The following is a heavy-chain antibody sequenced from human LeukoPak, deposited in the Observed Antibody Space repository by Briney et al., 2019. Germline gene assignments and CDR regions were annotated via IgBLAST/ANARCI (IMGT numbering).Heavy chain of an antibody. D-gene: IGHD6-6*01. CDR1: GGSISSGGYY. Sequence: SETLSLTCTVSGGSISSGGYYWSWIRQPPGKGLEWIGYIYHSGSTYYNPSLKSRVTISVDTSKNQFSLKLSSVTAADTAVYYCARYLGSSSSFDYWGQGTLVTVSS. CDR2: IYHSGST. V-gene: IGHV4-30-2*01. CDR3: ARYLGSSSSFDY. J-gene: IGHJ4*02.